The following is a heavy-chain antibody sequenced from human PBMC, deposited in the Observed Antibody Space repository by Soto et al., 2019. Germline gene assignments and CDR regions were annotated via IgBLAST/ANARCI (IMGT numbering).Heavy chain of an antibody. D-gene: IGHD3-16*02. CDR2: VSYDGGTK. J-gene: IGHJ6*02. CDR3: AREIVITFGGVIAPAYGMDV. CDR1: GFTFSSFA. Sequence: GGSLRLSCAASGFTFSSFAMHWVRQAPGKGLEWVAIVSYDGGTKYYADSVKGRFTISRDNSKNTLYLQMNSLRTEDTAVYYCAREIVITFGGVIAPAYGMDVWGQGTTVTVSS. V-gene: IGHV3-30*03.